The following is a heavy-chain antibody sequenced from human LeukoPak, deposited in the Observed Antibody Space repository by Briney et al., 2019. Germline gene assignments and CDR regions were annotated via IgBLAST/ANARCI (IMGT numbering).Heavy chain of an antibody. V-gene: IGHV3-30*03. CDR2: ISYDGSNE. D-gene: IGHD3-10*01. CDR1: GFTLSKYG. J-gene: IGHJ6*02. CDR3: AREELLWFGIYYYYGMDV. Sequence: GGSLRLSCAASGFTLSKYGMHWVRQAPGKGLEWVAVISYDGSNEYYADSVKGRFTISRDSSKNTLYLQMNSLRAEDTAVYYCAREELLWFGIYYYYGMDVWGQGTTVTVSS.